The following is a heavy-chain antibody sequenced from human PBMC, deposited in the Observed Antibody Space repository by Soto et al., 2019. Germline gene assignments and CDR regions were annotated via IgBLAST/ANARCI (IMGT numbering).Heavy chain of an antibody. J-gene: IGHJ5*02. CDR2: INPNSGGT. Sequence: ASVKVSCKASGYTFTGYYMHWVRQAPGQGLEWMGWINPNSGGTNYAQKFQGWVTMTRDTSISTAYMELSRLRSDDTAVYYCARDPLPPTGYSGYDHPRRWFDPWGQGTLVTVSS. D-gene: IGHD5-12*01. CDR1: GYTFTGYY. V-gene: IGHV1-2*04. CDR3: ARDPLPPTGYSGYDHPRRWFDP.